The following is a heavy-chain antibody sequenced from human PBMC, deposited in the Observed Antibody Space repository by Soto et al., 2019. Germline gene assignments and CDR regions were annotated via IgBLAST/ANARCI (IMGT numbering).Heavy chain of an antibody. CDR3: TRGRVPFVGYDYFAS. CDR1: GFTFSDYW. V-gene: IGHV3-74*01. J-gene: IGHJ4*02. Sequence: DVQVVESGGGLVQPGGSLRLSCAASGFTFSDYWMHWVRQVPGKGLVCVSRISGDGSETNYADSVEGRLSISRDNAKNTVFLRMDRLRSEDTAVYYCTRGRVPFVGYDYFASWGQGTLVTVSS. D-gene: IGHD5-12*01. CDR2: ISGDGSET.